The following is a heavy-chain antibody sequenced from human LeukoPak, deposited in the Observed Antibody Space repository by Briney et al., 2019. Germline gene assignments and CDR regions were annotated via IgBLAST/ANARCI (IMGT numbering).Heavy chain of an antibody. J-gene: IGHJ4*02. V-gene: IGHV3-53*05. CDR2: IYSGGST. CDR1: GFTVSSSY. D-gene: IGHD2-21*02. Sequence: GGSLRLSCAASGFTVSSSYMSWVRQAPGKGLEWVSVIYSGGSTYYADSVKGRFTISRDNSKNTLYLQMNSLRAEDTAVYYCASLDIVVVTAVTLNPDYWGQGTLVTVSS. CDR3: ASLDIVVVTAVTLNPDY.